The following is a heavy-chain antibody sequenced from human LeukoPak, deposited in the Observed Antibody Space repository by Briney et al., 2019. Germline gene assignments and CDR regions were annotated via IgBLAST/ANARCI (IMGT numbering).Heavy chain of an antibody. CDR1: GGSISINNYY. J-gene: IGHJ5*02. V-gene: IGHV4-39*01. D-gene: IGHD2-2*01. CDR3: ARAIVVVPAAINWFDP. CDR2: IYYSGST. Sequence: PSETLSLTCTVSGGSISINNYYWGWIRQPPGKGLEWIGSIYYSGSTYYNPSLKSRVTISVDTSKNQFSLKLSSVTAADTAVYYCARAIVVVPAAINWFDPWGQGTLVTVSS.